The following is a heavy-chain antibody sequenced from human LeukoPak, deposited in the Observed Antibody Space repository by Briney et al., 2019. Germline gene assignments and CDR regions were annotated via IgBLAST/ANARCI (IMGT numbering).Heavy chain of an antibody. V-gene: IGHV3-53*01. D-gene: IGHD3-10*01. J-gene: IGHJ4*02. Sequence: GGSLTLSCAASGFTFSSHWMSWVRQAPGKGLEWVSVIYSGGSTYYADSVKGRFTISRDNSKNTLYLQMNSLRAEDTAVYYCARVGLCFGESVHWARETLVTVSS. CDR3: ARVGLCFGESVH. CDR2: IYSGGST. CDR1: GFTFSSHW.